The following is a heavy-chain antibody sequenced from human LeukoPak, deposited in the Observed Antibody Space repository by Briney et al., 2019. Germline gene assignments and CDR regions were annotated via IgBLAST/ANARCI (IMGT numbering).Heavy chain of an antibody. CDR1: GYTFTGYY. V-gene: IGHV1-2*06. D-gene: IGHD3-22*01. CDR3: ASSDSSGYYSFXY. CDR2: INPNSGGT. Sequence: GASVKVSCKASGYTFTGYYMHWVRQAPGQGLEWMGRINPNSGGTNYAQKFQGRVTMTRDTSISTAYMELSRLRSDDTAVYYCASSDSSGYYSFXYWGQGTLVTVS. J-gene: IGHJ4*02.